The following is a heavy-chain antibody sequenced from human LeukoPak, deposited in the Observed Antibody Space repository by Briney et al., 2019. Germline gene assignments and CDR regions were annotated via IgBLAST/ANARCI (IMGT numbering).Heavy chain of an antibody. J-gene: IGHJ5*02. CDR1: GGSISRYY. CDR3: ARAGQWLVRWFDP. Sequence: SETLSLTCTVSGGSISRYYWSWIRQPPGKGLEWIGYIYYSGSTNYNPSLKSRVTISVDTSKNQFSLKLSSVTAADTAVYYCARAGQWLVRWFDPWGQGTLVTVSS. D-gene: IGHD6-19*01. CDR2: IYYSGST. V-gene: IGHV4-59*01.